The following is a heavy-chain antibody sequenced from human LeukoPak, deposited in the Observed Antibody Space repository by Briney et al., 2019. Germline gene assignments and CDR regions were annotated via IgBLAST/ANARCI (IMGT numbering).Heavy chain of an antibody. J-gene: IGHJ4*02. CDR1: GFSFGSYP. D-gene: IGHD6-6*01. CDR3: ARDSSHYLGSSDY. CDR2: ISETGDVT. Sequence: GGSLRLSCVVSGFSFGSYPMSWVRQAPGKGLEWVSVISETGDVTHYADSMKGRFTISRDNIKNTLNLQMNSQRAEDTAIFYCARDSSHYLGSSDYWGQGTLVTVSS. V-gene: IGHV3-23*01.